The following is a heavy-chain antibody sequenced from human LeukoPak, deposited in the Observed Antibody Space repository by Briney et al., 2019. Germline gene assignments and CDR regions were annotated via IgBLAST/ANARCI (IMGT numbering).Heavy chain of an antibody. CDR2: IKQEGSEK. J-gene: IGHJ4*02. D-gene: IGHD4-17*01. CDR1: GFTFSSYW. Sequence: PGGSLRLSCAASGFTFSSYWMGWVRQAPGKGLEWVANIKQEGSEKYYVDSVKGRFTISRDNAKNSLYLQMNSLRAEDTAVYYCAREPYGDYFDYWGQGTLVTVSS. V-gene: IGHV3-7*03. CDR3: AREPYGDYFDY.